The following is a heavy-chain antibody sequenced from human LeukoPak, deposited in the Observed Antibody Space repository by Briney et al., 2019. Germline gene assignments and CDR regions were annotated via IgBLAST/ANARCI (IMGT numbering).Heavy chain of an antibody. V-gene: IGHV3-48*02. CDR1: GFTFSNYG. CDR2: ISSSSDAI. CDR3: ARAMRSGYDY. Sequence: GGSLRLSCAASGFTFSNYGMNWVRQAPGKMLEWVSYISSSSDAIYYADSVKGRFTISRDNAENSLYLQLNSLRDEDTAVYYCARAMRSGYDYWGQGTLVTVSS. J-gene: IGHJ4*02. D-gene: IGHD5-12*01.